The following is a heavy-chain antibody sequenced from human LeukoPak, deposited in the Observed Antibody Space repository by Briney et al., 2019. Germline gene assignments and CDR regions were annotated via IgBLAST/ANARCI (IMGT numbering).Heavy chain of an antibody. D-gene: IGHD6-19*01. V-gene: IGHV1-2*02. CDR3: ARVVAVTGTPVYYMDV. J-gene: IGHJ6*03. CDR2: SNPNSGGT. CDR1: GYMFTCYY. Sequence: ASVKVSCKASGYMFTCYYMHWVRQAPGQGPEWMGWSNPNSGGTNYAQKFQGRVTMTRDTSISTAYMDLNRLRSDDMAAYYCARVVAVTGTPVYYMDVWGKGTTVTVSS.